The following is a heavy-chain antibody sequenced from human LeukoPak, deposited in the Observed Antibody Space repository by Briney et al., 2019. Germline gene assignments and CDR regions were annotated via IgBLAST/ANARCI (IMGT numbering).Heavy chain of an antibody. CDR2: IYYSGST. J-gene: IGHJ4*02. CDR3: ARNYYDFWSGLGPAFDY. D-gene: IGHD3-3*01. Sequence: SETLSLTCTVSGGSISSGDYYWSWIRQPPGKGVEWIGYIYYSGSTYYNPSLKSRVTISVDTSKNQFSLKLSSVTAADTAVYYCARNYYDFWSGLGPAFDYWGQGTLVTVSS. V-gene: IGHV4-30-4*01. CDR1: GGSISSGDYY.